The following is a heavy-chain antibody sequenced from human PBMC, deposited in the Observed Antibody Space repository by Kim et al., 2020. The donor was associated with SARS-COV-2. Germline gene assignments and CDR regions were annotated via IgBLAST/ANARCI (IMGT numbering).Heavy chain of an antibody. CDR3: AKRPTASCYTGLDY. J-gene: IGHJ4*02. V-gene: IGHV3-23*01. D-gene: IGHD2-2*02. Sequence: DYMKGRYTISRNDSRDTLFLQMNSLRAEDTAIYYCAKRPTASCYTGLDYWGQGTLVTVSS.